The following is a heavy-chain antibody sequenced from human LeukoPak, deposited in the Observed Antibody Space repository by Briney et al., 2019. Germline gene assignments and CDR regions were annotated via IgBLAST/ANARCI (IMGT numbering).Heavy chain of an antibody. V-gene: IGHV3-43*02. J-gene: IGHJ4*02. CDR1: GFTFDDYA. CDR3: TKDHSGYAGDYFDY. CDR2: ISGDGGST. Sequence: GGSLRLSCAASGFTFDDYAMHWVRQAPGKGLECVSLISGDGGSTYYADSVKGRFTISRDSSKNSLYLQMNSLRTDDTALYYCTKDHSGYAGDYFDYWGQGTLVTVS. D-gene: IGHD5-12*01.